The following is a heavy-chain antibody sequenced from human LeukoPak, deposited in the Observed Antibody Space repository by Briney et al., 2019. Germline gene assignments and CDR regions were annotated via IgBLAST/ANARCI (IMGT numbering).Heavy chain of an antibody. CDR3: ARARTGYYYPDGFDI. V-gene: IGHV4-59*01. D-gene: IGHD3-22*01. Sequence: SETLSLTCTVSGGSISSYYWSWIRQPPGKGLESIGYSHYSGSTNYNPSLKSRVTISVDTSKNQFSLELTSVTAADTALYYCARARTGYYYPDGFDIWGQGTMVTVSS. CDR2: SHYSGST. CDR1: GGSISSYY. J-gene: IGHJ3*02.